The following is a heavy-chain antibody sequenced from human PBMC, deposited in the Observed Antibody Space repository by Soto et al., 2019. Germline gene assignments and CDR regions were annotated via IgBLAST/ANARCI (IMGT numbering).Heavy chain of an antibody. J-gene: IGHJ6*03. V-gene: IGHV3-9*01. Sequence: EVQLVESGGGLVQPGRSLRLSCAASGFTFDDYAMHWVRQAPGKGLEWVSGISWNSGSIGYADSAKGRFTISRDNAKNSLYLQMNSLRAEDTALYYCAKDGAGTNRYYYYYYMDVWGKGTTVTVSS. D-gene: IGHD1-7*01. CDR3: AKDGAGTNRYYYYYYMDV. CDR1: GFTFDDYA. CDR2: ISWNSGSI.